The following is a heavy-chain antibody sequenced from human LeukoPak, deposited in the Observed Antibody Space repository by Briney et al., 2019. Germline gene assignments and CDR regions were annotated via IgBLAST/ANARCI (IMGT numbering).Heavy chain of an antibody. V-gene: IGHV3-53*01. J-gene: IGHJ3*01. Sequence: PGGSLRLSCAASGFTVSSNYMSWVRQAPGKGLEWVAIIYSGGSTYYADSVKGRFTISRDNSKNTLWLQMNSLRAEDTAVYQCARVIVSDYYDAFDLWRQGTMVTVSS. D-gene: IGHD3-3*01. CDR3: ARVIVSDYYDAFDL. CDR2: IYSGGST. CDR1: GFTVSSNY.